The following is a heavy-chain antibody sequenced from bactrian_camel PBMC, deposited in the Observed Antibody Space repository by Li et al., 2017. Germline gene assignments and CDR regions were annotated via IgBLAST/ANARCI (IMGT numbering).Heavy chain of an antibody. Sequence: LVESGGGSVQAEGSLRLSCTASGFTYSKCSMGWYRQTPGKERELVSDILTAGKRYYADSVKGRFTISQDNANRTLYLQMNNLKPEDTAMYYCAADHCFAGGKYYGPEIGVWGQGTQVTVS. CDR1: GFTYSKCS. CDR3: AADHCFAGGKYYGPEIGV. J-gene: IGHJ6*01. V-gene: IGHV3S55*01. D-gene: IGHD7*01. CDR2: ILTAGKR.